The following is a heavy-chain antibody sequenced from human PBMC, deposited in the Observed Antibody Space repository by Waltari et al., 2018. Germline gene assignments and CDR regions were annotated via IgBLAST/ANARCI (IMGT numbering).Heavy chain of an antibody. CDR1: GYTFNDYY. J-gene: IGHJ4*02. V-gene: IGHV1-69-2*01. D-gene: IGHD3-3*01. CDR2: FYPEQGET. Sequence: EVQLVQSGAEVKKPGATVKISCKVSGYTFNDYYMHWVQQATGKGLERMGCFYPEQGETIGAERFHGRVTVTADTSTDTADMLLRSLISEDTAVYYCATPFSGYWGQGPLFTVSS. CDR3: ATPFSGY.